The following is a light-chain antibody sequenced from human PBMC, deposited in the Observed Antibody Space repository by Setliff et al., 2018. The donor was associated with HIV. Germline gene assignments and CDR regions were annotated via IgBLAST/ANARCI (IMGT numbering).Light chain of an antibody. CDR2: DVS. J-gene: IGLJ3*02. CDR3: CSFESGDTWI. CDR1: STDVGRYIF. V-gene: IGLV2-14*03. Sequence: QSALTQPASVSGSPGQSITISCTGSSTDVGRYIFVSWYQQHPGKAPRLMIFDVSNRPSGVSNRFSGSKSGNTASLTISGLQAEDEAHYYCCSFESGDTWIFGGGTKVTV.